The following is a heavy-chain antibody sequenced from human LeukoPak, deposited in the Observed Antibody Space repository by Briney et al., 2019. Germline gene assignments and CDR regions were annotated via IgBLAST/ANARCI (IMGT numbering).Heavy chain of an antibody. CDR2: IYYSGST. Sequence: SETLSLTCTVSGGSISSYYWSWIRRPPGKGLEWIGYIYYSGSTNYNPSLKSRVTISVDTSKNQFSLKLSSVTAADTAVYYCARGAMVRGALFDYWGQGTLVTVSS. J-gene: IGHJ4*02. D-gene: IGHD3-10*01. CDR1: GGSISSYY. V-gene: IGHV4-59*01. CDR3: ARGAMVRGALFDY.